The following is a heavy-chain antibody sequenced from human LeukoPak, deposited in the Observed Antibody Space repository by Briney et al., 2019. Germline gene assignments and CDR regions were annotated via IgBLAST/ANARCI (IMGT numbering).Heavy chain of an antibody. CDR1: GYTFTSYG. Sequence: GASVKVSCKASGYTFTSYGISWVRQAPGQGLEWMGWISAYNGNTNYAQKLQGRVTMTTDTSTSTAYMEPRSLRSDDTAVYYCATNIQQQLVRIQQYWYFDLWGRGTLVTVSS. J-gene: IGHJ2*01. D-gene: IGHD6-13*01. CDR3: ATNIQQQLVRIQQYWYFDL. V-gene: IGHV1-18*01. CDR2: ISAYNGNT.